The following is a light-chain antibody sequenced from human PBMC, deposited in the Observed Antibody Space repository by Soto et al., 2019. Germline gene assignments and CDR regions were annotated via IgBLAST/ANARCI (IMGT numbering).Light chain of an antibody. CDR3: QQYNSYSPT. CDR2: DAS. Sequence: DIQMTQSPSTLSASVGDRVTITCRASQRMSSWLAWYQQKPGKAPKLLIYDASSLESGVPSRFSGSGSGTEFTLTISSLQPDDFATYYCQQYNSYSPTFGQGTKVDIK. J-gene: IGKJ1*01. CDR1: QRMSSW. V-gene: IGKV1-5*01.